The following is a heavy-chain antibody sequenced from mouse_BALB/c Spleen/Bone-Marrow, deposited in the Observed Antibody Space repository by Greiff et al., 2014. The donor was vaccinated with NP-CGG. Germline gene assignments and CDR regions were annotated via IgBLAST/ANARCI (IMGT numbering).Heavy chain of an antibody. CDR3: ASPIYFGNYEGFAY. D-gene: IGHD2-1*01. J-gene: IGHJ3*01. CDR2: ISTYSGNT. V-gene: IGHV1-67*01. CDR1: GYTFTDYA. Sequence: LVEPGPELVRPGVSMKISCKGSGYTFTDYAMHWVKQSHAKSLEWIGVISTYSGNTNYNQKFKGKATMTVDKSSSTAYLELARLTSEDSAIYYCASPIYFGNYEGFAYWGQGTLVTVSA.